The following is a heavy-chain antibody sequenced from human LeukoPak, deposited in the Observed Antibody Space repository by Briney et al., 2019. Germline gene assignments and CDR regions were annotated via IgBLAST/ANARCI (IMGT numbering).Heavy chain of an antibody. CDR3: ARDRAAALDY. D-gene: IGHD6-13*01. CDR2: ISGSGATT. CDR1: GFTFSNHA. Sequence: GGSLRLSCAASGFTFSNHAMNWVRQAPGKGLEWVSAISGSGATTYHADSVKGRFTMSRDNSKNTLYLQMDSLRVEDTAVYYCARDRAAALDYWGQGTLVTVSS. V-gene: IGHV3-23*01. J-gene: IGHJ4*02.